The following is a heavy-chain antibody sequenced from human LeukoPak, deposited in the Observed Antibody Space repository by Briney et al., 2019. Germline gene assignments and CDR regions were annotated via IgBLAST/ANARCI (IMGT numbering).Heavy chain of an antibody. J-gene: IGHJ4*02. Sequence: PGGSLRLSCAASGFTFSNAYMNWVRQAPGKGLEWIGEINYSGSTNYNPSLKSRVTISVDTSKNQFSLKLSSVTAADTAVYYCASRGTGYCTNGVCSTTPPGGYWGQGTLVTVSS. CDR3: ASRGTGYCTNGVCSTTPPGGY. CDR2: INYSGST. CDR1: GFTFSNAY. V-gene: IGHV4-34*01. D-gene: IGHD2-8*01.